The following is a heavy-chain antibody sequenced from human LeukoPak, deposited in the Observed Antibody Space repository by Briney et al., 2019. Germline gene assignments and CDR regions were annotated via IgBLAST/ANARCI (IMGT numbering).Heavy chain of an antibody. CDR3: ARLGSKPYGSGSYPHYYFDY. CDR1: GGSISSSSYY. V-gene: IGHV4-61*05. Sequence: SETLSLTCTVSGGSISSSSYYWGWIRPPPGKGLEWIGYIYYSGRPNYNPSLKSRVSISVYTSKNQFSLKLSSVNAADTAVYYCARLGSKPYGSGSYPHYYFDYWGQGTLVTVSS. J-gene: IGHJ4*02. CDR2: IYYSGRP. D-gene: IGHD3-10*01.